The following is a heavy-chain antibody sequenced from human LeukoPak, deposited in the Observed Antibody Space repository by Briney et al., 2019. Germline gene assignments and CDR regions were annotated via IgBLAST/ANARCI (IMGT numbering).Heavy chain of an antibody. J-gene: IGHJ5*02. CDR3: ARVKDMYSSSWGNWFDP. Sequence: SETLSLTCTVSGGSISSYYWSWIRQPPGKGLEWIGYIYYSGSTNCNPSLKSRVTISVDTSKNQFSLKLSSVTAADTAVYYCARVKDMYSSSWGNWFDPWGQGTLVTVSS. V-gene: IGHV4-59*01. CDR1: GGSISSYY. CDR2: IYYSGST. D-gene: IGHD6-13*01.